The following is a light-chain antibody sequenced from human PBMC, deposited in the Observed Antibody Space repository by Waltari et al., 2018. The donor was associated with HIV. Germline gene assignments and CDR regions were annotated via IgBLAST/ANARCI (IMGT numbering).Light chain of an antibody. Sequence: QSVLTQPPSASGTPGQRVTISCSGSSSNIGSNTVNWYQLLPGSAPKPHIYSNNAPPSVGPDRFCGSEAGPSASLASSWLQSEDEADYYCATWDDSLNAWVFGGGTKLTVL. V-gene: IGLV1-44*01. CDR1: SSNIGSNT. CDR3: ATWDDSLNAWV. J-gene: IGLJ3*02. CDR2: SNN.